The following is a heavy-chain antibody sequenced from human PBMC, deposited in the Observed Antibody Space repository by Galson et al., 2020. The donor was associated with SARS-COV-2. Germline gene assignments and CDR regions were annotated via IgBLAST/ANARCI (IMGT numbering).Heavy chain of an antibody. CDR2: IKPDGSEK. CDR1: GFTFSSYW. D-gene: IGHD3-22*01. CDR3: ARGDYYDSSGYFSDAFDI. V-gene: IGHV3-7*01. Sequence: TGGSLRLSCAASGFTFSSYWMSWVRQAPGKGLEWVANIKPDGSEKYYVDSVKGRFTISRDNAKKSLYLQMNSLRAEDTAIYYCARGDYYDSSGYFSDAFDIWAKGQWSPSPQ. J-gene: IGHJ3*02.